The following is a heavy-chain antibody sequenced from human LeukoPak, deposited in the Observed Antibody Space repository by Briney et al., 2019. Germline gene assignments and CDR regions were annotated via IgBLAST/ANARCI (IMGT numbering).Heavy chain of an antibody. Sequence: SETLSLTCTVSGGSISSGDYDSSWIRQPPGKGLEWIGYIYYSGSTYYNPSLKSRVTISVDTSQHQFSLQLSSVTAADTAVYYCARGRDGYNQYYFDYWGQGTLVTVSS. V-gene: IGHV4-30-4*08. CDR3: ARGRDGYNQYYFDY. J-gene: IGHJ4*02. CDR1: GGSISSGDYD. CDR2: IYYSGST. D-gene: IGHD5-24*01.